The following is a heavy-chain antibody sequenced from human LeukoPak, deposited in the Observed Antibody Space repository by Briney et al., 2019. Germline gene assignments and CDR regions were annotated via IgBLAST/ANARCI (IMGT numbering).Heavy chain of an antibody. J-gene: IGHJ4*02. Sequence: SETLSLTCTVSGGSISGYYWSWIRQPPGMGLEWIGYIYYTGSTNYNPSLKSRVTISVDTSKNQFSLKLSSVTAADTAVYYCAKTYCGGDCAFDYWGQGTLVTVSS. D-gene: IGHD2-21*02. V-gene: IGHV4-59*01. CDR1: GGSISGYY. CDR3: AKTYCGGDCAFDY. CDR2: IYYTGST.